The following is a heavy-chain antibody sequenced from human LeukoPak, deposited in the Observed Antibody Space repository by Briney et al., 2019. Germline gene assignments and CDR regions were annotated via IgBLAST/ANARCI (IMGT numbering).Heavy chain of an antibody. Sequence: GGSLRLSCAASGFTFSGYWMSWVRQTPEKGLEWVANIKQDESEIYYVDFVKGRFTISRDNAKNSLYLQMNSLRADDTAVYYCARDKIVGPTTLDYWGQGTLVTVSS. CDR3: ARDKIVGPTTLDY. CDR2: IKQDESEI. D-gene: IGHD1-26*01. CDR1: GFTFSGYW. V-gene: IGHV3-7*01. J-gene: IGHJ4*02.